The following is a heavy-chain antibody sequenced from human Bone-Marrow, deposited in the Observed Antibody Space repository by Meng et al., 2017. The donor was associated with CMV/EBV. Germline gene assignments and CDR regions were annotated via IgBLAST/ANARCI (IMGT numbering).Heavy chain of an antibody. J-gene: IGHJ5*02. Sequence: GSLRLSCAVYGGSFSGYYWSWIRQPPGKGLEWIGEINHSGSTNYNPSLKSRVTISVDTSKNQFSLKLSSVTAADTAVYYCARDAPGDRPFDSVVVPATIPKTSRKFDPWGQGTRVTVSS. CDR3: ARDAPGDRPFDSVVVPATIPKTSRKFDP. V-gene: IGHV4-34*01. CDR1: GGSFSGYY. D-gene: IGHD2-2*02. CDR2: INHSGST.